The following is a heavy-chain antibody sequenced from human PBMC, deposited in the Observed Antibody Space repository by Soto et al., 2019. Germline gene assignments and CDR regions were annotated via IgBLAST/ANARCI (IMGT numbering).Heavy chain of an antibody. V-gene: IGHV1-69*02. CDR3: ARVFEDGGDYGPAY. CDR2: IIPLLGIA. CDR1: GGTFSSYT. D-gene: IGHD3-16*01. J-gene: IGHJ4*02. Sequence: QVQLVQSGAEVQKPGSSVKVSCKASGGTFSSYTISWVRQAPGQGLEWMESIIPLLGIANYAQKFQGRVTITADNSASTACMALSRLRSEDTVVYYCARVFEDGGDYGPAYSGKGTLVTVSS.